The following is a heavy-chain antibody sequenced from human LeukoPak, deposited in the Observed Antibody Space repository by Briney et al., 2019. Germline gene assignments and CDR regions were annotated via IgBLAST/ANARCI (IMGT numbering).Heavy chain of an antibody. J-gene: IGHJ4*02. CDR3: ARDIYYYDSSGYYFPGGSDY. CDR2: ISSGGSTI. D-gene: IGHD3-22*01. CDR1: GITFSSYG. V-gene: IGHV3-48*04. Sequence: GGSLRLSCAASGITFSSYGMSWVRQAPGKGLEWVSYISSGGSTIYYADSVKGRFTISRDNAKNSLYLQMNSLRAEDTAVYYCARDIYYYDSSGYYFPGGSDYWGQGTLVTVSS.